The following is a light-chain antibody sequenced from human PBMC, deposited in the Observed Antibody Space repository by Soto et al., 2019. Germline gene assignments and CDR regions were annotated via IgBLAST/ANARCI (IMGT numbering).Light chain of an antibody. J-gene: IGKJ4*01. CDR2: AAS. Sequence: DIQMTQSPSSLSASVGDRVTITCRASESIYNHLAWYQQKPGKVPKLLIYAASTLLSGVPSRFSGSGSGTDFTLTINSLQPEDVATYYCQKYDNAPLTFGGGTRVEI. V-gene: IGKV1-27*01. CDR1: ESIYNH. CDR3: QKYDNAPLT.